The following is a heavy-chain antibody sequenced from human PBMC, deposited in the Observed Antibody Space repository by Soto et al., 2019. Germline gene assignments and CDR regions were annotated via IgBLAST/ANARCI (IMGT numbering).Heavy chain of an antibody. Sequence: GASVNVSCKASGYTFTGYYMHWVRQAPGQGLEWMGWINPNSGGTNYAQKFQGWVTMTRDTSISTAYMELSRLRSDDTAVYYCARDHYDFWSGSHVPYFDYWGQGTLVTVSS. J-gene: IGHJ4*02. CDR2: INPNSGGT. CDR1: GYTFTGYY. V-gene: IGHV1-2*04. D-gene: IGHD3-3*01. CDR3: ARDHYDFWSGSHVPYFDY.